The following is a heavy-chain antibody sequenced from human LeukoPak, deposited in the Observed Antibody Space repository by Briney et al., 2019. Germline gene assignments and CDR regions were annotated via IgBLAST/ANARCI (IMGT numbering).Heavy chain of an antibody. Sequence: PSETLSLTCTVSGGSISSGDYYWSWIRQPPGKGLEWIGYIYYSGSTYYNPSLKSRVTISVDTSKNQFSLKLSSVTAADTAVYYCARDLSGYYSDAFDIWGQGTMVTVSS. CDR2: IYYSGST. V-gene: IGHV4-30-4*01. D-gene: IGHD3-22*01. CDR3: ARDLSGYYSDAFDI. CDR1: GGSISSGDYY. J-gene: IGHJ3*02.